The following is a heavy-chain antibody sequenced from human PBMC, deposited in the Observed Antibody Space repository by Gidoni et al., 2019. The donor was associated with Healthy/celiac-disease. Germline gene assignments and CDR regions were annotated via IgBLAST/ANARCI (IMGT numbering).Heavy chain of an antibody. D-gene: IGHD5-18*01. CDR1: GYSFTSYW. CDR3: ARRGRLDTAMVTSFDY. CDR2: IYPGDSDT. V-gene: IGHV5-51*01. Sequence: EVQLVQSGAEVKKPGESLKISCKGSGYSFTSYWIGWVRQMPGKGLEWMGIIYPGDSDTRYSPSFQGQVTISADKSISTAYLQWSSLKASDTAMYYCARRGRLDTAMVTSFDYWGQGTLVTVSS. J-gene: IGHJ4*02.